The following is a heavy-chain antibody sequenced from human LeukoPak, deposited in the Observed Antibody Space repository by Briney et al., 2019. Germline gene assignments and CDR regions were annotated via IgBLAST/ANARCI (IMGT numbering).Heavy chain of an antibody. D-gene: IGHD4-17*01. CDR1: GFTFSSYA. CDR3: AKVGGMTTVTSAWDD. Sequence: GGSLRVSCAASGFTFSSYAMSWVRQAPGKGLEWVSAISGSGGSTYYADSVKGRFTISRDNSKNTLYLQMNSLRAEDTAVYYCAKVGGMTTVTSAWDDWGQGTLVTVSS. V-gene: IGHV3-23*01. CDR2: ISGSGGST. J-gene: IGHJ4*02.